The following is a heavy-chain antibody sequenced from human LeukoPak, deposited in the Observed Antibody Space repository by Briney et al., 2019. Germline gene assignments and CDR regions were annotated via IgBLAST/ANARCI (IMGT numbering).Heavy chain of an antibody. D-gene: IGHD3-22*01. Sequence: SQTLSLTCAVSGGSISSGGYSWSWIRQPPGKGLEWIGYIYHSGSTYYNPSLKSRVTISVDTSKNQFSLKLSSVTAADTAVYYCARTDSSGYYDHDAFDIWGQGTMVTVSS. V-gene: IGHV4-30-2*02. CDR1: GGSISSGGYS. J-gene: IGHJ3*02. CDR2: IYHSGST. CDR3: ARTDSSGYYDHDAFDI.